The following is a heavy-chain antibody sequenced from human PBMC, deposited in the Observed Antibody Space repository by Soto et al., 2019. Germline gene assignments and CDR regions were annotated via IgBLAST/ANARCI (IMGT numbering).Heavy chain of an antibody. V-gene: IGHV1-69*12. D-gene: IGHD3-16*02. J-gene: IGHJ4*02. CDR2: IIPIFGTA. Sequence: QVQLVQSGAEVKKPGSSVKVSCKASGGTFSSYAISWVRQAPGQGLEWMGGIIPIFGTANYAQKFQGRVTITEDESTSTAYMELSSLRSEETAVYYCARGKGYYDYVWGSYRPNFDYWGQGTLVTVSS. CDR1: GGTFSSYA. CDR3: ARGKGYYDYVWGSYRPNFDY.